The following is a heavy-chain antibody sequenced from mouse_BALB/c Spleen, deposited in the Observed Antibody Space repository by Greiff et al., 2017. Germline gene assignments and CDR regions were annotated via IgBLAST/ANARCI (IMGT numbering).Heavy chain of an antibody. CDR1: GFTFSSYA. D-gene: IGHD2-3*01. V-gene: IGHV5-6-5*01. J-gene: IGHJ4*01. Sequence: EVNLVESGGGLVKPGGSLKLSCAASGFTFSSYAMSWVRQTPEKRLEWVASISSGGSTYYPDSVKGRFTISRDNARNILYLQMSSLRSEDTAMYYCARDGPYAMDYWGQGTSVTVSS. CDR2: ISSGGST. CDR3: ARDGPYAMDY.